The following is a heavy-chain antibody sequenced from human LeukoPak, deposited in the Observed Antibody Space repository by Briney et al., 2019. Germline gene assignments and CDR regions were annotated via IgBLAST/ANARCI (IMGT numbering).Heavy chain of an antibody. V-gene: IGHV1-69*04. J-gene: IGHJ5*02. Sequence: ASVKVSCKASGGTFSSYAISWVRQAPGQGLEWMGRIIPILGIANYAQKFQGRVTITADKSTSTAYMELSSLRSEDTAVYYCARDCSSTSCYEYGDWFDPWGQGTLVTVSS. CDR3: ARDCSSTSCYEYGDWFDP. CDR2: IIPILGIA. CDR1: GGTFSSYA. D-gene: IGHD2-2*01.